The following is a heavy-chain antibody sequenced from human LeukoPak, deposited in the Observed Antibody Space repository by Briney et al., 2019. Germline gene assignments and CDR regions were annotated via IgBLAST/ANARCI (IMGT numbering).Heavy chain of an antibody. V-gene: IGHV4-59*01. CDR1: GGSISSYY. Sequence: SETLSLTCTVSGGSISSYYWSWIRQPPGKGLEWIGYIYYSGSTNYNPSLQSRVTISVDTSKNQFSLKLSSVTAADTAVYYCARASYYYGSGSRPDVWGKGTTVTVSS. D-gene: IGHD3-10*01. J-gene: IGHJ6*04. CDR3: ARASYYYGSGSRPDV. CDR2: IYYSGST.